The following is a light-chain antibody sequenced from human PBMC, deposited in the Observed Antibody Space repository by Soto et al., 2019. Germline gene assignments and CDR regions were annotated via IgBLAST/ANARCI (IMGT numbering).Light chain of an antibody. CDR3: QQYNTYSWT. Sequence: DIRLTQSPSLLSASVGDRVTITCRASHDISTYLAWYQQKPGKAPKLMIYEASTLQSGVPSRFSGSGSGTEFTLTISSLQPDDLATYYCQQYNTYSWTFGQGTKVDI. CDR1: HDISTY. V-gene: IGKV1-9*01. CDR2: EAS. J-gene: IGKJ1*01.